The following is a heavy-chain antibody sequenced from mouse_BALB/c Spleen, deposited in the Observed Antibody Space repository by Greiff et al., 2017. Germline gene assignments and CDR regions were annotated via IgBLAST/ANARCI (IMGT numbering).Heavy chain of an antibody. V-gene: IGHV3-2*02. CDR3: AREFSYGSAVAY. J-gene: IGHJ3*01. CDR1: GYSITSDYA. D-gene: IGHD1-1*01. CDR2: ISYSGST. Sequence: DVKLVESGPGLVKPSQSLSLTCTVTGYSITSDYAWNWIRQFPGNKLEWMGYISYSGSTSYNPSLKSRISITRDTSKNQFFLQLNSVTTEDTATYYCAREFSYGSAVAYWGQGTLVTVSA.